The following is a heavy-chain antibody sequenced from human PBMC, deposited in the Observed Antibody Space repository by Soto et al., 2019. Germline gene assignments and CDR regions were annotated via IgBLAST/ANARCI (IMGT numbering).Heavy chain of an antibody. V-gene: IGHV1-8*01. CDR2: MNPNSGNT. D-gene: IGHD3-10*01. Sequence: ASVKVSCKASGYTFTSYDINWVRQATGQGREWMGWMNPNSGNTGYAQKFQGRVTMTRNPSISTAYMELRSVRSEDMAVYDCAIVYGFGDSGPGYWGQGTLVTVSS. CDR3: AIVYGFGDSGPGY. J-gene: IGHJ4*02. CDR1: GYTFTSYD.